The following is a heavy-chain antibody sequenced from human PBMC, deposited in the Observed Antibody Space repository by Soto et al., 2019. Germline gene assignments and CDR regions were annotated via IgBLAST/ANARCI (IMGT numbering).Heavy chain of an antibody. CDR1: GFTFNSAW. CDR3: VSAVIY. V-gene: IGHV3-15*05. Sequence: NPGGSLRLSCAASGFTFNSAWMNWVRQAPGKGLEWVGRIKSNIDGGTVDCAASVKGRFTISRDDSKSTLYLQMNSLTIEDTAVYYCVSAVIYWGQGTLVTVSS. D-gene: IGHD2-21*01. J-gene: IGHJ1*01. CDR2: IKSNIDGGTV.